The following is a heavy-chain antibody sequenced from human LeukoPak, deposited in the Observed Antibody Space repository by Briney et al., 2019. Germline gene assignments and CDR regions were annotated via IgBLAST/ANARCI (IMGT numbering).Heavy chain of an antibody. Sequence: ASVKVSCKASTNIFTNYYIHWVRQAPGQGLEWMGIINPTGGSTTYAPKFQGRVTMIADTSTSTLYMELSSLRSEDTAVYYCAKEGATRVFDYWGQGTLVTVSS. V-gene: IGHV1-46*01. CDR2: INPTGGST. CDR1: TNIFTNYY. J-gene: IGHJ4*02. D-gene: IGHD4/OR15-4a*01. CDR3: AKEGATRVFDY.